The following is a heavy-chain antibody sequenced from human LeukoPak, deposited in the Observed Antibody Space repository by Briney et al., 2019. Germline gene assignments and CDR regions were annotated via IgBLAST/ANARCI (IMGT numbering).Heavy chain of an antibody. J-gene: IGHJ3*02. D-gene: IGHD3-22*01. CDR1: GFTFSSYS. Sequence: GGSLRLSCAASGFTFSSYSMSWVRQAPGKGLEWVSSISSSSSYIYDADSVKGRFTISRDNAKNSLYLQMNSLRAEDTAVYYCARDIPAPYSYDSSGYHDAFDIWGQGTMVTVSS. V-gene: IGHV3-21*01. CDR3: ARDIPAPYSYDSSGYHDAFDI. CDR2: ISSSSSYI.